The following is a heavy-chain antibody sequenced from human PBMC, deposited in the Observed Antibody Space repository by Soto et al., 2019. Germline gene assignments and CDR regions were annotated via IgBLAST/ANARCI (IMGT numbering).Heavy chain of an antibody. CDR2: IYYSGST. Sequence: PSETLSLTCTVSGGSISSGDYYWSWIRQPPGKGLEWIGYIYYSGSTYYNPSLKSRVTISVDTSKNQFSLKLSSVTAADTAVYYCARDQGKCSGGSCYPGLFDYWGQGTLVTVSS. CDR1: GGSISSGDYY. J-gene: IGHJ4*02. D-gene: IGHD2-15*01. CDR3: ARDQGKCSGGSCYPGLFDY. V-gene: IGHV4-30-4*01.